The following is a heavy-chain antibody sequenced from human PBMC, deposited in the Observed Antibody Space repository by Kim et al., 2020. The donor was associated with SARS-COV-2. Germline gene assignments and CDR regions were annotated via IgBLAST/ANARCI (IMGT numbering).Heavy chain of an antibody. CDR1: GGSISSYY. J-gene: IGHJ5*02. V-gene: IGHV4-59*08. Sequence: SETLSLTCTVSGGSISSYYWSWIRQPPGKGLEWIGYIYYSGSTNYNPSLKSRVTISVDTSKNQFSLKLSSVTAADTAVYYCARQKASVVVPAAISRWFDPWGQGTLVTVSS. CDR2: IYYSGST. D-gene: IGHD2-2*01. CDR3: ARQKASVVVPAAISRWFDP.